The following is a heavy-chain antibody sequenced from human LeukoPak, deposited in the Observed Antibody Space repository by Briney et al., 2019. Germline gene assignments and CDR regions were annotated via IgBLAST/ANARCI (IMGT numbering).Heavy chain of an antibody. J-gene: IGHJ4*02. V-gene: IGHV4-39*01. CDR1: GGSISSSSHY. Sequence: SETLSLTCTVSGGSISSSSHYWGWIRQAPGMGLEWIGIIYYSGSTYYNPSLNSRVTVSLDTSKNQFSLTVTSVTAADTAVYYCARRYCSGGHCYYFDSWGQGTLVIVSS. CDR2: IYYSGST. D-gene: IGHD2-15*01. CDR3: ARRYCSGGHCYYFDS.